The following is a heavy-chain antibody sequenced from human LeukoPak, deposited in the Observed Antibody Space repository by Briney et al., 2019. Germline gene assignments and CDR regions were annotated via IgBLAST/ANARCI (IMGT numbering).Heavy chain of an antibody. CDR1: EFTFSIFG. V-gene: IGHV3-30*18. D-gene: IGHD1/OR15-1a*01. CDR3: AKINNVDDF. CDR2: ISPDGNKE. Sequence: PGRSLRLSCAASEFTFSIFGIHWVRQAPGKGLEWVAAISPDGNKEYYTESVKGRFTVSRDNSNNMIYLQINSLRGEDSAVYYCAKINNVDDFWGQGTLVTVSS. J-gene: IGHJ4*02.